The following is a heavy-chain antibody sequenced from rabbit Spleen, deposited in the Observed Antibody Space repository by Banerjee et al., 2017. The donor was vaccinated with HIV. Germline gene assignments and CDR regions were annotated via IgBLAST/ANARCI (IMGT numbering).Heavy chain of an antibody. Sequence: QEQLVESGGGLVQPEGSLTLTCKASRFSFSDRDVMCWVRQAPGKGLEWIACIYAGSSGTTYYASGAKGRFTISKTSSTTVTLQMTSLTAADTATYFCARNFDLWGQGTLVTVS. J-gene: IGHJ4*01. CDR3: ARNFDL. CDR1: RFSFSDRDV. CDR2: IYAGSSGTT. V-gene: IGHV1S45*01.